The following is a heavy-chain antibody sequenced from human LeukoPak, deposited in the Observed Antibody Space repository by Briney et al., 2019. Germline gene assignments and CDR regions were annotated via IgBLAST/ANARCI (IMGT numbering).Heavy chain of an antibody. D-gene: IGHD1-26*01. CDR1: GYSISFGYY. CDR3: ARDRRVGPTYGWFDP. CDR2: TYHSGST. Sequence: SETLSLTCTVSGYSISFGYYWGWIRQPPGKGLEWIGSTYHSGSTYYNPSLKSRVALSIDTSKSQFSLRVTSVTAADTAVYYCARDRRVGPTYGWFDPWGQGTLVTVSS. V-gene: IGHV4-38-2*02. J-gene: IGHJ5*02.